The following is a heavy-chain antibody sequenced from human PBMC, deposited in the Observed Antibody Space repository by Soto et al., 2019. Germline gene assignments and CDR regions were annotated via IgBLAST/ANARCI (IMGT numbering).Heavy chain of an antibody. CDR1: GFTFSSYA. J-gene: IGHJ4*02. CDR3: ARRGSGSYYDY. V-gene: IGHV3-23*01. Sequence: EVQLLESGGGLVQPGGSLRLSCAASGFTFSSYAMRWVRQAPVKGLEWVSAISGSGGSTYYADSVKGRFTISRDNSKNTLYLQMNSRRAEDTAVYYWARRGSGSYYDYWGQGPLVTVSS. D-gene: IGHD1-26*01. CDR2: ISGSGGST.